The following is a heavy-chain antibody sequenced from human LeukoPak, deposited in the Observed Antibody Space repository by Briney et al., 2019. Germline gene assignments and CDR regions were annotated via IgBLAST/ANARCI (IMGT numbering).Heavy chain of an antibody. CDR2: IYYSGST. J-gene: IGHJ4*02. Sequence: SETLSLTCTVSGGSISSSSYYWGWIRQPPGKGLEWIGSIYYSGSTYYNPSLKSRVTISVDTSKNQFSLKLSSVTAANTAVYYCARLRSWYYFDYWGQGTLVTVSS. D-gene: IGHD6-13*01. V-gene: IGHV4-39*01. CDR1: GGSISSSSYY. CDR3: ARLRSWYYFDY.